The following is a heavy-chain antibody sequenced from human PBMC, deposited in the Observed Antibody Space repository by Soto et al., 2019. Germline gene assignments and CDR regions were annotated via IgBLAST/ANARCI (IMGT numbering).Heavy chain of an antibody. CDR1: GFSFGRYA. D-gene: IGHD3-3*01. J-gene: IGHJ3*01. V-gene: IGHV3-23*01. Sequence: QLFESGGGLVQPGRSLRLSCVASGFSFGRYAMTWVRQAPGKGLEWVSGTSGSGGDTYYADSVKGRFTISRDNPKNTLYLQMNSLRVDDTAVFYCAKIYDFWSRHHDSFDVWGQGTLVTVSS. CDR3: AKIYDFWSRHHDSFDV. CDR2: TSGSGGDT.